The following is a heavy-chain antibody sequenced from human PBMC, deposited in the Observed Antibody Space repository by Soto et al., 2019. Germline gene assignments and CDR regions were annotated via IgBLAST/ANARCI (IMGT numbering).Heavy chain of an antibody. Sequence: QAQLVQSGAEVKKPGSSVKVSCKASGGTFSSYAISWVRQAPGQGLEWMGGIIPIFGTANYAQKFQGRVTITADESTSTAYMELSSLRSEDTAVYYCARDPGGGRDGYNVGAFDIWGQGTMVTVSS. V-gene: IGHV1-69*01. D-gene: IGHD3-16*01. J-gene: IGHJ3*02. CDR1: GGTFSSYA. CDR2: IIPIFGTA. CDR3: ARDPGGGRDGYNVGAFDI.